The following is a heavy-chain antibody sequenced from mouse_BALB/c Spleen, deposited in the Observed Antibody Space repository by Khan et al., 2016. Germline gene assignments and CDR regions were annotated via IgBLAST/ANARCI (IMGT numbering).Heavy chain of an antibody. CDR1: GYSITSDYA. CDR2: ISYSGST. V-gene: IGHV3-2*02. CDR3: GSGTLASDY. J-gene: IGHJ2*01. D-gene: IGHD2-10*02. Sequence: EVQLQESGPGLVKPSQSLSLTCTVTGYSITSDYAWNWIRQFPGNKLEWMGYISYSGSTSYNPSLKSRISITRDTSKHQFFLQLNSVTTEDTASYYCGSGTLASDYWGQGTTLTVSS.